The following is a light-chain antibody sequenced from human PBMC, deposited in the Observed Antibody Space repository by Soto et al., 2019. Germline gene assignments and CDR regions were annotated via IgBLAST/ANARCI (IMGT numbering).Light chain of an antibody. CDR1: QSVSTSY. CDR3: QQYGSVPLT. CDR2: GAS. V-gene: IGKV3-20*01. J-gene: IGKJ4*01. Sequence: EIVLTQSPGTLSLSPGERATLSCRASQSVSTSYLAWYQQKPGQAPRLLIYGASSRATGIPDRFSGSGSGADFTLTLSSLEPEDFAVYYCQQYGSVPLTFGGGTKVEIK.